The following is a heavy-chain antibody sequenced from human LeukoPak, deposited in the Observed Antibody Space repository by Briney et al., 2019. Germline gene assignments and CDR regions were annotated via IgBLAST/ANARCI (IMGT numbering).Heavy chain of an antibody. D-gene: IGHD2-2*01. CDR2: ISYDGSNK. CDR1: GFTFSSYA. CDR3: ARDRDCSTTSCRTRTFDY. V-gene: IGHV3-30*04. J-gene: IGHJ4*02. Sequence: PGGSLRLSCAASGFTFSSYAMHWVRQAPGKGLEWVAVISYDGSNKYYADSVKGRFTISRDNSKDTLYLQMNSLRAEDTAVYYCARDRDCSTTSCRTRTFDYWGQGTLVTASS.